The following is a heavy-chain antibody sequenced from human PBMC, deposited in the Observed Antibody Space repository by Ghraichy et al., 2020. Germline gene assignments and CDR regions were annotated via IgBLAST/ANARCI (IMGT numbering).Heavy chain of an antibody. CDR2: MSSGGSA. CDR1: GFIVTTYS. D-gene: IGHD2-21*01. J-gene: IGHJ4*02. CDR3: ARGGGDYYATDY. V-gene: IGHV3-69-1*01. Sequence: GESLNISCAASGFIVTTYSINWVRQAPGKGLEWVSSMSSGGSAWYAGSVRGRFTFSRDTVKNSLYLQMNSLRAEDTAVYYCARGGGDYYATDYWGQGTLVIVSS.